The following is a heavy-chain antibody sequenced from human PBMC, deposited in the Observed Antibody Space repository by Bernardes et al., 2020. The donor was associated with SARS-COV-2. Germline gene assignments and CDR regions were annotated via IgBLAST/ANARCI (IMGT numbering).Heavy chain of an antibody. V-gene: IGHV3-23*01. D-gene: IGHD3-3*01. Sequence: GGSLRLSCAASGFTFSSYAMSWVRQAPGKGLEWVSAISGSGGSTYYADSVKGRFTISRDNSKNTLYLQMNSLRAEDTAVYYCAKDHPVEYDFWSGYYDYWGQGTLVTVSS. CDR1: GFTFSSYA. CDR3: AKDHPVEYDFWSGYYDY. CDR2: ISGSGGST. J-gene: IGHJ4*02.